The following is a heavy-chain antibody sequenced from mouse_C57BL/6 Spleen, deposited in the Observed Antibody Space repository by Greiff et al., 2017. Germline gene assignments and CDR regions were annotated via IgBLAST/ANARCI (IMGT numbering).Heavy chain of an antibody. CDR1: GYTFPEYT. V-gene: IGHV1-62-2*01. J-gene: IGHJ2*01. CDR3: ARHEGSLYYNYFDY. Sequence: QVQLKQSGADLVKPGASVKLSCTASGYTFPEYTIHWVKQRPGQGLEWIGWFFPGSGSIKYNEKFKDKATLTADKSSSTVYMEISRLTSEDSAVYYCARHEGSLYYNYFDYWGQGTTLTVSS. D-gene: IGHD2-1*01. CDR2: FFPGSGSI.